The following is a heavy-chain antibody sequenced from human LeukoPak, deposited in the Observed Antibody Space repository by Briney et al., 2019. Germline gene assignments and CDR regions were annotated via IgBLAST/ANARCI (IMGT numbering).Heavy chain of an antibody. D-gene: IGHD4-17*01. CDR2: IIPIFGTA. CDR1: GGTFSSYA. J-gene: IGHJ5*02. V-gene: IGHV1-69*05. Sequence: SVKVSCKASGGTFSSYAISWVRQAPGQGLEWMGRIIPIFGTANYAQKFQGRVTITTDESTSTAYMELSSLRSEDTAVYYCARDTATIYGDSDPNWFDPWGQGTPVTVSS. CDR3: ARDTATIYGDSDPNWFDP.